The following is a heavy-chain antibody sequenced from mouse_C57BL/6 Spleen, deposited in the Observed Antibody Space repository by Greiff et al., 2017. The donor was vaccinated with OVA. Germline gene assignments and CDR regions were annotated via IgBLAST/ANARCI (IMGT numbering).Heavy chain of an antibody. J-gene: IGHJ4*01. CDR3: ARGGDYYGSSHYYAMDY. D-gene: IGHD1-1*01. CDR2: IYPGDGDT. V-gene: IGHV1-80*01. Sequence: QVQLQQSGAALVKPGASVKISCKASGYAFSSYWMNRVKQRPGKGLEWIGKIYPGDGDTNSNGKFKGKATLTADKSSSTAYMQLSSLTSEDSAVYFCARGGDYYGSSHYYAMDYWGQGTSGTVSS. CDR1: GYAFSSYW.